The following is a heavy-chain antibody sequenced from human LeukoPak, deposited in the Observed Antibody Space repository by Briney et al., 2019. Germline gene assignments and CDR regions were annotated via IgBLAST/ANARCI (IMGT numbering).Heavy chain of an antibody. CDR3: IRDKPWQQFIFDY. CDR1: GFTFSSYG. V-gene: IGHV3-30*13. J-gene: IGHJ4*02. CDR2: ISYDGTEK. D-gene: IGHD6-13*01. Sequence: GGSLRLSCAASGFTFSSYGMHWVRQAPGKGLEWVAVISYDGTEKYYTDSVKGRFNISRDNSKNRVYLQMDSLRLEDTAVYFCIRDKPWQQFIFDYWGQGTLVTVSS.